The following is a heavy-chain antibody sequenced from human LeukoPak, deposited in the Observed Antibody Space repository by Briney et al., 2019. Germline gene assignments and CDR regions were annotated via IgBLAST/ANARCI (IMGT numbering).Heavy chain of an antibody. CDR1: GGTFSSYA. J-gene: IGHJ6*02. D-gene: IGHD3-10*01. Sequence: VASVKVSCKASGGTFSSYAISWVRQAPGQGLEWMGGIIPIFGTANYAQKFQGRVTITTDESTSTAYMELSSLRSEDTAVYYCATDLNFDMVRWHYGMDVWGQGTTVTVSS. V-gene: IGHV1-69*05. CDR2: IIPIFGTA. CDR3: ATDLNFDMVRWHYGMDV.